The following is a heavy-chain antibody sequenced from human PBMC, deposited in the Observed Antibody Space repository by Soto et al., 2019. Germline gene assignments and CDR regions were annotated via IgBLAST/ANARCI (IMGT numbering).Heavy chain of an antibody. J-gene: IGHJ6*02. V-gene: IGHV4-4*07. Sequence: PSEPLSLTCTVSGGSISSYYWSWIRQPAGKGLEWIGRIYTSGSTNYNPSLKSRVTMSVDTSKNQFSLKLSSVTAADTAVYYCARDLWQLVRGLPHYYYGMDVWGQGTTVTVSS. CDR1: GGSISSYY. CDR3: ARDLWQLVRGLPHYYYGMDV. CDR2: IYTSGST. D-gene: IGHD6-13*01.